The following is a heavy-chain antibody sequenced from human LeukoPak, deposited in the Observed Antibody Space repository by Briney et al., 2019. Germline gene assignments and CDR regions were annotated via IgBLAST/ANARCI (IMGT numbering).Heavy chain of an antibody. V-gene: IGHV3-21*01. CDR2: ISSSSNYI. CDR1: GFTFSSYS. CDR3: TRDQNFYGSGRGFDP. D-gene: IGHD3-10*01. Sequence: GGSLRLSCAASGFTFSSYSMNWVRQAPGKGLEWVSSISSSSNYINYADSVRGRFTISRDNAKNSLYLQMNSLRAEDTAIYYCTRDQNFYGSGRGFDPWGQGTLVTVSS. J-gene: IGHJ5*02.